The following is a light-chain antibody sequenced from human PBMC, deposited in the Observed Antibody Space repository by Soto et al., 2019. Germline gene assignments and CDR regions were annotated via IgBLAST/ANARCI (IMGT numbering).Light chain of an antibody. Sequence: DIQMTQSPSSLSASVGDRVSITCRASQSIDRYLNWYQQKPGKAPKVLIYAASSLHSGVPSRFSVSGSGTDFTFTISTLQPDAFASYYCQQSYSTPVTFGGGTKVEIK. J-gene: IGKJ4*01. CDR1: QSIDRY. V-gene: IGKV1-39*01. CDR3: QQSYSTPVT. CDR2: AAS.